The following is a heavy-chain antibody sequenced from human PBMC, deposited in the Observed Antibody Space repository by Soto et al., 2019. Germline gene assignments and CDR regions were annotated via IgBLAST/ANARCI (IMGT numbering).Heavy chain of an antibody. CDR3: ARGYSGSAQRHRYGMDV. D-gene: IGHD1-26*01. V-gene: IGHV1-46*01. CDR1: GYTFTSYY. J-gene: IGHJ6*02. Sequence: ASVKVSCKASGYTFTSYYMHWVRQAPGQGLEWMGIINPSGGSTSYAQKFQGRVTMTRDTSTSTVYMELSSLRSEDTAVYYCARGYSGSAQRHRYGMDVWGQGXTVTVSS. CDR2: INPSGGST.